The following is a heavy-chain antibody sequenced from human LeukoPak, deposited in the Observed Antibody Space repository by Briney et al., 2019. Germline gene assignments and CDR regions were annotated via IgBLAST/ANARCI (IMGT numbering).Heavy chain of an antibody. CDR2: ISSRSSYI. Sequence: GGSLRLSCAPSGFTFSSTSMNWVGQAPGKGLEWVSSISSRSSYIYYADSLKGRFTISRDNAENSLYLEMNSLRAEDTAVYYCARGHTAGWYPFDYWGQGTLVTVSS. J-gene: IGHJ4*02. CDR3: ARGHTAGWYPFDY. CDR1: GFTFSSTS. V-gene: IGHV3-21*01. D-gene: IGHD6-19*01.